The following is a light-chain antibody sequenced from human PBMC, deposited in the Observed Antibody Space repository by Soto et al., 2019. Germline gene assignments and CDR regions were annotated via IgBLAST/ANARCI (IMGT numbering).Light chain of an antibody. CDR3: QQYGSSPRT. J-gene: IGKJ1*01. CDR1: QSVTSSY. Sequence: EIVVTQSPGTLSLSPGERATLSCRASQSVTSSYLAWYQQKPGQAPRLLIYGASSRATGIPDRFSGRGSGTDFTLTISRLEPEDFAVYYCQQYGSSPRTFGQGTKVAIK. CDR2: GAS. V-gene: IGKV3-20*01.